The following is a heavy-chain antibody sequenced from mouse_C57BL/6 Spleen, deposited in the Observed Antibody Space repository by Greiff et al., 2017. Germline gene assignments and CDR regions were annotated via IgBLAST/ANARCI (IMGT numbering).Heavy chain of an antibody. D-gene: IGHD2-1*01. CDR2: ISSGGDYI. Sequence: EVKLMESGEGLVKPGGSLKLSCAASGFTFSSYAMSWVRQTPEKRLEWVAYISSGGDYIYYADTVKGRFTISRDNARNTLYLQMSSLKSEDTAMYYCTREDGNLYAMDYWGQGTSVTVSS. CDR3: TREDGNLYAMDY. CDR1: GFTFSSYA. V-gene: IGHV5-9-1*02. J-gene: IGHJ4*01.